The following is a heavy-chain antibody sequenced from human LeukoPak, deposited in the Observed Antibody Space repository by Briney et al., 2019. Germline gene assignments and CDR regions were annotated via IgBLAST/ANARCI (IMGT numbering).Heavy chain of an antibody. J-gene: IGHJ4*02. CDR2: ISGSGGST. CDR3: AQGAWDGYKN. Sequence: HAGGSLRLSCAASGFTVSSNYAMSWVRQAPGKGLEWVSVISGSGGSTYYADSVKGRFTISRDNSKNTLCLQMNSLRAEDMAVYYCAQGAWDGYKNWGQGTLVTVSS. V-gene: IGHV3-23*01. D-gene: IGHD5-24*01. CDR1: GFTVSSNYA.